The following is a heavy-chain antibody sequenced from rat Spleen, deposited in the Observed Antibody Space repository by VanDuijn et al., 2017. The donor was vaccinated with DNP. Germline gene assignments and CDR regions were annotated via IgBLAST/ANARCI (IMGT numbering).Heavy chain of an antibody. J-gene: IGHJ2*01. Sequence: EVHLVESGGGLVQPGRSLKLSCAASGFTFSNYGMAWVRQAPKKGLEWVASITTSGDSTYSPDSVKGRFTISRDDAKSSLYLQMDSLWSEDTATYYCTTDFERGYWGQGVMVTVSS. CDR2: ITTSGDST. V-gene: IGHV5-27*01. D-gene: IGHD1-11*01. CDR1: GFTFSNYG. CDR3: TTDFERGY.